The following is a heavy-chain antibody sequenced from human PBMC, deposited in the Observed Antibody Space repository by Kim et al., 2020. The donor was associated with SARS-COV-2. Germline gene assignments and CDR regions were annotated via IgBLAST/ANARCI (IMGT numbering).Heavy chain of an antibody. J-gene: IGHJ3*02. Sequence: SETLSLTCTVSGGSIRTYYWSWIRQPAGKGLEWIGRIYTSGSTNYNPSLKSRVTMSVDTSKNQFSLKLSSVTAAATAVYYCAREDQYCSSTSCYPGAFDIWGQGTMVTVSS. V-gene: IGHV4-4*07. D-gene: IGHD2-2*01. CDR2: IYTSGST. CDR1: GGSIRTYY. CDR3: AREDQYCSSTSCYPGAFDI.